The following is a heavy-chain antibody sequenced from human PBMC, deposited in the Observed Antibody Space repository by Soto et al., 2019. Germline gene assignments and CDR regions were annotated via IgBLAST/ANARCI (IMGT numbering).Heavy chain of an antibody. J-gene: IGHJ5*02. CDR2: IYWDDDK. V-gene: IGHV2-5*02. CDR3: AHRRRSDSWSGYYNLFDP. CDR1: GFSLSTNGVG. Sequence: QITLKESGPPLVRPTQTLTLTCTFSGFSLSTNGVGVGWIRQPPGKALEWLALIYWDDDKRYSPSLQSRLTITKDSAKNPVVLTMTNMDPVDTGTYYCAHRRRSDSWSGYYNLFDPWGQGTRVTVSS. D-gene: IGHD3-3*01.